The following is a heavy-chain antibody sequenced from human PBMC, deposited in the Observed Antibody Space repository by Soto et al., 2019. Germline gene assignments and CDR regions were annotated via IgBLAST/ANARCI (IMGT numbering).Heavy chain of an antibody. CDR2: INPNSGGT. Sequence: ASVKVSCKASGYTFTGYYMHWVRQAPGQGLEWMGWINPNSGGTIYAQKFQGRVTMTEDTSTDTAYMELSSLRSEDTAVFYCATGTYSFDVWGQGTTVTVSS. CDR1: GYTFTGYY. J-gene: IGHJ6*02. CDR3: ATGTYSFDV. V-gene: IGHV1-2*02. D-gene: IGHD1-7*01.